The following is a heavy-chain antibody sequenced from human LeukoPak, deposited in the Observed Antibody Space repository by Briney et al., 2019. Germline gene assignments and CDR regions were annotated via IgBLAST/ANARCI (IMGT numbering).Heavy chain of an antibody. Sequence: SETLSLTCTVSGGSISSGGYYWSWIRQHPGKGLEWIGYIYYSGSTYYNPSLKSRVTISVDTSKNQFSLKLSSVTAADTAVYYCAGTMITFGGVIVHFDYWGQGTLVAVSS. J-gene: IGHJ4*02. CDR2: IYYSGST. D-gene: IGHD3-16*02. CDR3: AGTMITFGGVIVHFDY. CDR1: GGSISSGGYY. V-gene: IGHV4-31*03.